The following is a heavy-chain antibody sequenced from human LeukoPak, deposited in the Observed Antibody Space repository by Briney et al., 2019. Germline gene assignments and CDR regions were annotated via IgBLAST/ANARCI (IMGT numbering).Heavy chain of an antibody. D-gene: IGHD3-16*01. Sequence: SETLSLACTVSGGSISSSSYYWGWIRQPPGKGLEWVGSIYYSGSTYYNPSLKSRVTISVDTSKNQFSLKLSSVTAADTAVYYCARHVMGEDYFDYWGQGTLVTVSS. CDR3: ARHVMGEDYFDY. CDR2: IYYSGST. J-gene: IGHJ4*02. V-gene: IGHV4-39*01. CDR1: GGSISSSSYY.